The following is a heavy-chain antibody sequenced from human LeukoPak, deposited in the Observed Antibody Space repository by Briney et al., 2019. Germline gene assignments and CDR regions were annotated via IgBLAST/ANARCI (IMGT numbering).Heavy chain of an antibody. CDR1: GFTFSNYW. CDR3: ARGAPRGSQGWFDP. CDR2: IKEDGSEK. J-gene: IGHJ5*02. D-gene: IGHD1-26*01. Sequence: GGSLRLSCAASGFTFSNYWMSWVRQAPGKGLEWVANIKEDGSEKYYVESVKGRFTISRDNAKTSLYLQMNSLRAEDTALYYCARGAPRGSQGWFDPWGQGTLVTVSS. V-gene: IGHV3-7*03.